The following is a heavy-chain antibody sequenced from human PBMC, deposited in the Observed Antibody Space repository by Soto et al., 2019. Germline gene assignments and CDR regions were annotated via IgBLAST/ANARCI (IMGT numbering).Heavy chain of an antibody. CDR3: AKDKRRGHYYYGMDA. CDR2: ISYDGSNK. J-gene: IGHJ6*02. V-gene: IGHV3-30*18. Sequence: SLRLSCAASGFTFSAFGMHWVRQAPGKGLEWVAVISYDGSNKYYADSVKGRFTISRDNSKNTMYLQMNSLRPEDTAGYYCAKDKRRGHYYYGMDAWGQGT. CDR1: GFTFSAFG.